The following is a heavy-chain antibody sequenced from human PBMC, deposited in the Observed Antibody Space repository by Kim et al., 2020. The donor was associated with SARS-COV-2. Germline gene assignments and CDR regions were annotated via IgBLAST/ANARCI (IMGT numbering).Heavy chain of an antibody. V-gene: IGHV4-4*07. CDR3: ASALGH. CDR1: GDSLSSDY. Sequence: SETLSLTCTVSGDSLSSDYWSWNRQPAGKGLEWIGRIYTSGRTNYNPPLQSRVTMSVDMSKNQFSLKLSSVTAADTAVYNLASALGHWGQRTLVTVTS. CDR2: IYTSGRT. D-gene: IGHD3-16*02. J-gene: IGHJ4*02.